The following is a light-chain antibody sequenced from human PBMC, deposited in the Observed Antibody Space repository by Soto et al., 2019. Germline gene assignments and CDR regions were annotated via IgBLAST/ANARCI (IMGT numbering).Light chain of an antibody. CDR3: QQYGSSPRLT. Sequence: EIVLTQSAGTLSLSPGERATLSCRASQSVSSSYLAWYQQKPGQAPRLLIYGASSRATGIPDRFSGSGSGTDFTLTISRLEPEAFAVYYCQQYGSSPRLTFGGGTKVEIK. CDR2: GAS. CDR1: QSVSSSY. J-gene: IGKJ4*01. V-gene: IGKV3-20*01.